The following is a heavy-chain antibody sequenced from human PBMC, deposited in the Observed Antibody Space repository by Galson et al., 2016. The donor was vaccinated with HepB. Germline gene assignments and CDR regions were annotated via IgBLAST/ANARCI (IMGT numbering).Heavy chain of an antibody. CDR3: AKGRWDFDS. Sequence: SLRLSCAASGFTFSTYGMHWVRQAPGQGLEWEALLSYDGKSESDADSVKGRVTISRDNSKNTLYLKMHRLRGEDTAVYYCAKGRWDFDSWGQGTLVTVSS. J-gene: IGHJ4*02. CDR1: GFTFSTYG. V-gene: IGHV3-30*18. CDR2: LSYDGKSE. D-gene: IGHD5-24*01.